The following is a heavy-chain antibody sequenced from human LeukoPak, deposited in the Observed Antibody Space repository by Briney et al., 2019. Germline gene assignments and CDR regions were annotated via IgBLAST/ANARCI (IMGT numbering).Heavy chain of an antibody. V-gene: IGHV1-69*13. CDR1: GGTFSSYA. J-gene: IGHJ5*02. CDR2: IIPIFGTA. CDR3: AREAAAEQGFDP. D-gene: IGHD6-13*01. Sequence: ASVKVSCTASGGTFSSYAISWVRQAPGQGLEWMGGIIPIFGTANYAQKFQGRVTITADESTGTAYMELSSLRSEDTAVYYCAREAAAEQGFDPWGQGTLVTVSS.